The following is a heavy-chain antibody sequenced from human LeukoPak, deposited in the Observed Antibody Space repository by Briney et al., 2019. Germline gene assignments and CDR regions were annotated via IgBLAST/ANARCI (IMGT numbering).Heavy chain of an antibody. CDR3: ASSDQTLSYGGKRYFDY. Sequence: GGSLRLSCAASGFTFSDYYMSWIRQAPGKGLEWVSYISSSGSPIYYADSVKGRFTISRDNAKNSLYLQMNSLRAEDTAVYYCASSDQTLSYGGKRYFDYWGQGTLVTVSS. J-gene: IGHJ4*02. CDR2: ISSSGSPI. V-gene: IGHV3-11*01. CDR1: GFTFSDYY. D-gene: IGHD3-16*01.